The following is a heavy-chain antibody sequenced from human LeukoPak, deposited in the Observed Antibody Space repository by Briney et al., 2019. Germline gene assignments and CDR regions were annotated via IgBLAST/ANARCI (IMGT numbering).Heavy chain of an antibody. Sequence: GGSLRLSCAASGFTFRTYCMSWVRQAPGKGLEWVANIMQDGNDKYYVDSVKGRFTTSRDNAKNSLYLQLNNLRAEDTAVYYCARDLSNNWKLDYWGQGTLVTVSS. J-gene: IGHJ4*02. CDR1: GFTFRTYC. D-gene: IGHD1-1*01. V-gene: IGHV3-7*01. CDR2: IMQDGNDK. CDR3: ARDLSNNWKLDY.